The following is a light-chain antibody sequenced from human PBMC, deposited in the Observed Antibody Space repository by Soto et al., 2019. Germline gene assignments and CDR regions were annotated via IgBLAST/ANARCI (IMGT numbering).Light chain of an antibody. CDR1: HSFNNW. J-gene: IGKJ1*01. CDR2: RAT. CDR3: QQYNSYSWT. V-gene: IGKV1-5*03. Sequence: DIQMTQSPSTLSASVGDTVTITCRASHSFNNWLAWYQQKPGGAPKFLIYRATTLERGVSSRFSGGGSGTEFPLTISSLQPDDSATYCCQQYNSYSWTFGQGTKVEIK.